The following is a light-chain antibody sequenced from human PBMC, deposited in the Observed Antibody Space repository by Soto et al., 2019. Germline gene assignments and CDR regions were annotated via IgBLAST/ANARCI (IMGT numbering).Light chain of an antibody. Sequence: DIQMTQSPSTLSASVGDRVTITCRASQSISSWLARYQQKPGKAPKLLIYKASTLESGVPSNFSGSGSGTEFTLTISSLQPEDFATYYCQQYNSYPWTFGQGTKV. J-gene: IGKJ1*01. CDR3: QQYNSYPWT. CDR1: QSISSW. V-gene: IGKV1-5*03. CDR2: KAS.